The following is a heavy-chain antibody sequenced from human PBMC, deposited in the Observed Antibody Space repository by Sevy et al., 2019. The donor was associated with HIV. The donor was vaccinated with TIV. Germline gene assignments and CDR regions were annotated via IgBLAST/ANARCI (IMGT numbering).Heavy chain of an antibody. CDR3: AREETVTHLYYYGMDV. CDR1: GFTFSSYW. Sequence: GGSLRLSCAASGFTFSSYWMSWVRQAPGKGLEWVANIKQDGSEKYYVDSVKGRFTISRDNAKNSLYLQMNSLRAEETAVYYCAREETVTHLYYYGMDVWGQGTTVTVSS. D-gene: IGHD4-17*01. CDR2: IKQDGSEK. J-gene: IGHJ6*02. V-gene: IGHV3-7*03.